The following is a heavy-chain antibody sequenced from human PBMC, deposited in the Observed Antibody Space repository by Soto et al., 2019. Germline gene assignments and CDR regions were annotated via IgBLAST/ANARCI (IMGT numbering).Heavy chain of an antibody. Sequence: SVKVSCKASGGTFRSYSISWVRQAPGQGLEWMGGIIPIFDITNYAQKFQGRVTITADEATSTAYMELSSLGSDDTAVYYCARPDEGGYSSNHHYYYALDVWGQGTAVTVSS. CDR1: GGTFRSYS. D-gene: IGHD3-22*01. CDR2: IIPIFDIT. V-gene: IGHV1-69*13. J-gene: IGHJ6*02. CDR3: ARPDEGGYSSNHHYYYALDV.